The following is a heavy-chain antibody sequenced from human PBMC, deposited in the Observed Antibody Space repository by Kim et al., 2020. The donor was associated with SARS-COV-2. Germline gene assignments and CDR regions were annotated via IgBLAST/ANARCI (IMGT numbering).Heavy chain of an antibody. J-gene: IGHJ4*02. CDR2: IYYSGNT. CDR1: GGSISNYY. CDR3: ARSSTSGNRYFDY. D-gene: IGHD2-2*01. Sequence: SETLSLTCTVSGGSISNYYWSWIRQPPGKGLEWIGYIYYSGNTNYNPSLKSRVTISVDTSKNQCSLELSSVTAADTALYSCARSSTSGNRYFDYWGQGAL. V-gene: IGHV4-59*13.